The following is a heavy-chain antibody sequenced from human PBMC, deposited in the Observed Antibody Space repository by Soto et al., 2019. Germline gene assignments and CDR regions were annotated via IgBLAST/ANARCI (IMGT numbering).Heavy chain of an antibody. D-gene: IGHD6-25*01. CDR2: VNANNGNT. J-gene: IGHJ4*02. Sequence: QVQLVQSGSEVKKPGASVKVSCKASGYTFTSFGVNWVRQAPGQGLVWMGWVNANNGNTNYAQKFQDRVTLTANASTSTAYVEVKSLRSYDAAVYYCATGGAGISAHVIWGQGTLVTVSS. V-gene: IGHV1-18*01. CDR3: ATGGAGISAHVI. CDR1: GYTFTSFG.